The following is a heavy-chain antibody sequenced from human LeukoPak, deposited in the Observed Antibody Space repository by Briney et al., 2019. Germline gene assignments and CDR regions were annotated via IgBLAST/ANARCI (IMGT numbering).Heavy chain of an antibody. Sequence: PSETLSLTCAVYGGSFSGYYWSWIRQPPGKGLEWIGEINHSGSTNYNPSLKSRVTISVDTSKNQFSLKLSSVTAADTAVYYCARGCPCGSGSYYWSYYYYYMDVWGKGTTVTVSS. V-gene: IGHV4-34*01. D-gene: IGHD3-10*01. CDR2: INHSGST. CDR1: GGSFSGYY. J-gene: IGHJ6*03. CDR3: ARGCPCGSGSYYWSYYYYYMDV.